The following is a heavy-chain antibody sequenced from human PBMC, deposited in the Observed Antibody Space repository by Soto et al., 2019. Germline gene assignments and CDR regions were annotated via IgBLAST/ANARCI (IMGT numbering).Heavy chain of an antibody. V-gene: IGHV3-21*01. J-gene: IGHJ6*03. D-gene: IGHD3-3*01. CDR1: GFTFISYS. Sequence: GGSLILSCAASGFTFISYSMNWVRQAPGKGLKWVSSISSSSSYIYYADSVKGRFTISRDNAKNSLYLQMNSLRAEDTAVYYCARRSGDDFWSGYYNRPYYYYYYLDVWGKGTTVSVSS. CDR3: ARRSGDDFWSGYYNRPYYYYYYLDV. CDR2: ISSSSSYI.